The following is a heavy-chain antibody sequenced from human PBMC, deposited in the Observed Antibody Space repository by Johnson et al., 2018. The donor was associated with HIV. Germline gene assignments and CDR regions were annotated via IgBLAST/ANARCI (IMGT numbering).Heavy chain of an antibody. Sequence: VQLVESGGGVVRPGGSLRLSCAASGFTFDDYGMSWVRQAPGKGLEWVSGINWNGGSTGYADSVKGRFTLSRDNAKNSLYLQMNSLRAGDTAVYYCARARRYSSSWQDAFDIWGQGTMVTVSS. D-gene: IGHD6-13*01. V-gene: IGHV3-20*04. CDR1: GFTFDDYG. CDR2: INWNGGST. CDR3: ARARRYSSSWQDAFDI. J-gene: IGHJ3*02.